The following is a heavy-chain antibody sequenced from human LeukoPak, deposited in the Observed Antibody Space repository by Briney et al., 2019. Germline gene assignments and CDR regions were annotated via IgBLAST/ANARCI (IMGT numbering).Heavy chain of an antibody. CDR3: AKDQVGSGSYPDY. CDR1: GFTFSSYS. V-gene: IGHV3-21*04. D-gene: IGHD3-10*01. Sequence: GGSLRLSCAASGFTFSSYSMNWVRQAPGKGLEWVSSISSSSNYIYYADSLKGRFTISRDNAKNSLYLQMNSLRAEDTALYYCAKDQVGSGSYPDYWGQGTLVTVSS. J-gene: IGHJ4*02. CDR2: ISSSSNYI.